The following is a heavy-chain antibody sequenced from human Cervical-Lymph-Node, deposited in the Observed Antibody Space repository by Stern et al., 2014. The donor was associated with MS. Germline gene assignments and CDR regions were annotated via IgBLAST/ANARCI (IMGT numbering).Heavy chain of an antibody. Sequence: VQLVESGAEVKKPGASVKVSCKASGYTFTNYGISWVRQAPGQGLEWMGWLNTYNGDTNYAQNLQGRATMTTDTSTSTAYMELRSLRSDDTAVYYCAREWELRYWGQGTLVTVSS. CDR2: LNTYNGDT. CDR3: AREWELRY. J-gene: IGHJ4*02. V-gene: IGHV1-18*01. D-gene: IGHD1-26*01. CDR1: GYTFTNYG.